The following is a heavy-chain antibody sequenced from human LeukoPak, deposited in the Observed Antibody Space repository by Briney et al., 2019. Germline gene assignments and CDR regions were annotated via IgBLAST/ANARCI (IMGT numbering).Heavy chain of an antibody. CDR3: ARSSFGGNWFDP. CDR1: GGTFSSYA. CDR2: INPNSGGT. V-gene: IGHV1-2*06. D-gene: IGHD2-15*01. Sequence: ASVKVSCKASGGTFSSYAISWVRQAPGQGLEWMGRINPNSGGTNYAQKFQGRVTMTRDTSISTAYMELSRLRSDDTAVYYCARSSFGGNWFDPWGQGTLVTVSS. J-gene: IGHJ5*02.